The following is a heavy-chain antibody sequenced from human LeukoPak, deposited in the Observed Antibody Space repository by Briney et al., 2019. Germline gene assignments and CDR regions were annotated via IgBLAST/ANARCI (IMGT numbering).Heavy chain of an antibody. CDR2: INPSGGST. CDR1: GYTFTSYY. V-gene: IGHV1-46*01. CDR3: ARGGVVPAALGGFDP. Sequence: GASVKVSCKASGYTFTSYYMHWVRQAPGQGLEWVGIINPSGGSTSYAQKFQGRVTMTRDTSTSTVYMELSSLRSEDTAVYYCARGGVVPAALGGFDPWGQGTLVTVSS. D-gene: IGHD2-2*01. J-gene: IGHJ5*02.